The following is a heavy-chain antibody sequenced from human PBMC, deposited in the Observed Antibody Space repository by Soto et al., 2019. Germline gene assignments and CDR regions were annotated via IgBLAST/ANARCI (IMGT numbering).Heavy chain of an antibody. CDR2: ISYDGSNK. V-gene: IGHV3-30-3*01. Sequence: GGSLRLSCAASGFTFSSYAMHWVRQAPGKGLEWVAVISYDGSNKYYADSVKGRFTISRDNSKNTLYLQMNSLRAEDTAVYYCARPRCNWVPRGDCGMDVWGQGTTVTVSS. J-gene: IGHJ6*02. CDR3: ARPRCNWVPRGDCGMDV. CDR1: GFTFSSYA. D-gene: IGHD1-20*01.